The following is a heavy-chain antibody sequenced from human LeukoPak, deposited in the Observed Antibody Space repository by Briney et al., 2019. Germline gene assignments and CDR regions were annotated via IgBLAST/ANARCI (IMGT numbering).Heavy chain of an antibody. CDR1: GFTFSSYA. CDR3: AKDGRCSSTSCSDAFDI. CDR2: ISGSGGST. D-gene: IGHD2-2*01. J-gene: IGHJ3*02. V-gene: IGHV3-23*01. Sequence: GGSMRLSCAASGFTFSSYAMSWVRQAPGKGLEWVSAISGSGGSTYYADSVKGRFTISRDNSKNTLYLQMNSLRAEDTAVYYCAKDGRCSSTSCSDAFDIWGQGTMVTVSS.